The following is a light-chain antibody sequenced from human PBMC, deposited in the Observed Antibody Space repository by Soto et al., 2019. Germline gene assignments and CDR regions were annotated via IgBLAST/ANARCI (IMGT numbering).Light chain of an antibody. Sequence: QSVLTQPPSASGTPGQRVTISCSGSSSNIGSNTVNWYQQLPGTAPKLLIYSNNQRPSGVPDRFSGSKSGTSASLAISGLRSEDEADYYCAAWEDSLNGYVFGTGTKVTVL. CDR3: AAWEDSLNGYV. CDR2: SNN. J-gene: IGLJ1*01. CDR1: SSNIGSNT. V-gene: IGLV1-44*01.